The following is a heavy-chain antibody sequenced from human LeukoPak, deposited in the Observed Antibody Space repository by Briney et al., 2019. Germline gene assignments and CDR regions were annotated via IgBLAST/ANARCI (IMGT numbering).Heavy chain of an antibody. CDR3: AKEGYMITFGGVIVIGSYFDY. D-gene: IGHD3-16*02. V-gene: IGHV3-23*01. Sequence: PGGSLRLSCAASGFTFSSYAMSWVRQAPGKGLEWVSAISGSGGSTYYADSVKGRFTISRDNSKNTLYLQMNSLRAEDTAVYYCAKEGYMITFGGVIVIGSYFDYWGQGTLVTVSS. CDR1: GFTFSSYA. J-gene: IGHJ4*02. CDR2: ISGSGGST.